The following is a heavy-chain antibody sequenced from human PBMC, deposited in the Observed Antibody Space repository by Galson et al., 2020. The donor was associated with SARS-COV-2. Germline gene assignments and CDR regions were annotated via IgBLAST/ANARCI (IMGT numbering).Heavy chain of an antibody. J-gene: IGHJ6*02. D-gene: IGHD5-12*01. CDR1: GFTFSSYA. V-gene: IGHV3-64*01. Sequence: GESLKISCAASGFTFSSYALHWVRPAPGKGLEYVSTVSSNGGYTYYANSVKGRFTISRDNFKNTLYLQMGSLRDEDMAVYYCGRDCSGYDFDYYYCGLDVWGQGTTVTVSS. CDR3: GRDCSGYDFDYYYCGLDV. CDR2: VSSNGGYT.